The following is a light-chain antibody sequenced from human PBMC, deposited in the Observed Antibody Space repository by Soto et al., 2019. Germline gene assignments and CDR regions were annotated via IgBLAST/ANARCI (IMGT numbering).Light chain of an antibody. J-gene: IGKJ2*01. Sequence: DIVMTQPPDSLAVSLGERASINCKSSQNVLYSSKNRNYLAWYQQKPGQPPKLLIYWASSRESGVPDRFSGSGSGTDFTLTISSLQAEDVALYYCQQYYSFPYTFGQGTKVDIK. CDR3: QQYYSFPYT. V-gene: IGKV4-1*01. CDR2: WAS. CDR1: QNVLYSSKNRNY.